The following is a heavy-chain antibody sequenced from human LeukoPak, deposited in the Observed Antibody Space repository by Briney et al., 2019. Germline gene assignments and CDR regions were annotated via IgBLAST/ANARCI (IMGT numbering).Heavy chain of an antibody. V-gene: IGHV3-21*06. Sequence: GGSLRLSCAASGFTFSSYSMNWVRQAPGKGLGWVSSISPSSGYIYYADSVKGRFTISRDDAKNSLCLQMNSLRAEDTAVYYCARGGVTTYGYEFWGQGAPVTVSS. CDR1: GFTFSSYS. CDR3: ARGGVTTYGYEF. J-gene: IGHJ4*02. D-gene: IGHD4-17*01. CDR2: ISPSSGYI.